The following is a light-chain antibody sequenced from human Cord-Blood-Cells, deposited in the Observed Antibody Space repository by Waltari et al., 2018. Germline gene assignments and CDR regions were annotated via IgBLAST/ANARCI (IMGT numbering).Light chain of an antibody. CDR2: AAS. CDR3: QQSDSTPYT. V-gene: IGKV1-39*01. J-gene: IGKJ2*01. Sequence: DIQMTQSPSSLSASVGDRVIITCRASKSISSYLNWYQQKPGRAPKLLIHAASSLQSGVPSRFSGSGSGTDFTFTISSLQPEDFATYYCQQSDSTPYTFGQGTKLEIK. CDR1: KSISSY.